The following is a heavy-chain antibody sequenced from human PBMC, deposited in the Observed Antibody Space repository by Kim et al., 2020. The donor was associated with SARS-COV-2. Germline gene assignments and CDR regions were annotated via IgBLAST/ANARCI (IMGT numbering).Heavy chain of an antibody. D-gene: IGHD5-12*01. CDR1: GYTFTSYG. CDR3: ARDPRRDGYNDYYYYMDV. J-gene: IGHJ6*03. Sequence: ASVKVSCKASGYTFTSYGISWVRQAPGQGLEWMGWISAYNGNTNYAQKLQGRVTMTTDTSTSTAYMELRSLRSDDTAVYYCARDPRRDGYNDYYYYMDVWGKGTTVTVS. CDR2: ISAYNGNT. V-gene: IGHV1-18*01.